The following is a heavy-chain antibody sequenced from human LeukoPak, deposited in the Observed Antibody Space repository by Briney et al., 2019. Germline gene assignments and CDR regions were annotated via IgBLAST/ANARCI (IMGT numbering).Heavy chain of an antibody. CDR2: IEGGAIDT. Sequence: GGSLXLSCKASGFIFSLYWMHWVRXVPGRGLVWVSRIEGGAIDTDYADFVKGRFTISRDNAKNTVYLQMNSLRAEVTAVYYCQIQLRSFWLHGDDAFDLWGQGTMVTVSS. J-gene: IGHJ3*01. CDR1: GFIFSLYW. V-gene: IGHV3-74*01. D-gene: IGHD5-24*01. CDR3: QIQLRSFWLHGDDAFDL.